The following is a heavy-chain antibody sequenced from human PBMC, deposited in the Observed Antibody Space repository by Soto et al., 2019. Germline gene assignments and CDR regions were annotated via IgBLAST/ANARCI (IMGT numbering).Heavy chain of an antibody. D-gene: IGHD3-3*01. V-gene: IGHV4-59*01. J-gene: IGHJ4*02. CDR1: GGSISSYY. CDR2: IYYSGST. Sequence: SETLSLTCTVSGGSISSYYWSWIRQPPGKGLEWIGYIYYSGSTNYNPSLKSRVTISVDTSKNQFSLKLSSVTAADTAVYYCARSYYDFWSGYLTGGYFDYWGQGTLVTVSS. CDR3: ARSYYDFWSGYLTGGYFDY.